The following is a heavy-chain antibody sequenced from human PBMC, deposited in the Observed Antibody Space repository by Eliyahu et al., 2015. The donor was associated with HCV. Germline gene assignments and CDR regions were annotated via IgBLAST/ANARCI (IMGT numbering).Heavy chain of an antibody. CDR1: GFTFSTXG. Sequence: QVQLVESGGGVVQPGRSLXLSXAAXGFTFSTXGMPWVRQXPGKGLXWVXVISYDGNNGYXADSLKGRFTISRDNSKNTLYLQTSSLRAEDTAVYYCAKEGVPFVPGGGFYLDYWGQGTLVTVSS. V-gene: IGHV3-30*18. CDR2: ISYDGNNG. J-gene: IGHJ4*02. CDR3: AKEGVPFVPGGGFYLDY. D-gene: IGHD3-16*01.